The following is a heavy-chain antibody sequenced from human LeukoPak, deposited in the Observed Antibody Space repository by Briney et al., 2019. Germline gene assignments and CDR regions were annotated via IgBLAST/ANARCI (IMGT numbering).Heavy chain of an antibody. CDR2: ISSGGSTI. J-gene: IGHJ4*02. CDR1: GFSFSSYE. V-gene: IGHV3-48*03. D-gene: IGHD3-10*01. Sequence: GGSLRLSCVASGFSFSSYEMNWVRQAPGKGLEWVSYISSGGSTIQYADSVKGRFTISRDNSKNTLYLQMNSLRAEDTAVYYCAHLPSSGTGIVDYWGQGTLVTVSS. CDR3: AHLPSSGTGIVDY.